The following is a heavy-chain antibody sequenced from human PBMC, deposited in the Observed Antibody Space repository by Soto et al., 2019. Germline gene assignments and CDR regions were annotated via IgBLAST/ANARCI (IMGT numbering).Heavy chain of an antibody. CDR1: GDTISTGGYT. V-gene: IGHV4-30-2*02. J-gene: IGHJ4*02. CDR3: ATDSSGYYYGWGNFDY. Sequence: SETLSLTCDVSGDTISTGGYTWAWIRPPPGKALEWIGHTYHSGNPYYHPSLKSRVTISVDTSKNQFSLKLSSVTVADTAVYYCATDSSGYYYGWGNFDYWGQGTLVTVSS. CDR2: TYHSGNP. D-gene: IGHD3-22*01.